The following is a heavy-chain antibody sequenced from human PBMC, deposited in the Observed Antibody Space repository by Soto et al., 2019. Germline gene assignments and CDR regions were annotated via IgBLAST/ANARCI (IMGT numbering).Heavy chain of an antibody. D-gene: IGHD3-9*01. Sequence: QVDLVQSGAEVKEPWASVRISCEASGYTFTSYGIHLVRQAPGQRLEWMGWINTGSSNTRYSPGLQARVTITRETTATTAYLELNSLRSEETAVYSCARAMPTAGYIYFAQWGQGTLVTVSS. CDR2: INTGSSNT. CDR1: GYTFTSYG. V-gene: IGHV1-3*04. J-gene: IGHJ4*02. CDR3: ARAMPTAGYIYFAQ.